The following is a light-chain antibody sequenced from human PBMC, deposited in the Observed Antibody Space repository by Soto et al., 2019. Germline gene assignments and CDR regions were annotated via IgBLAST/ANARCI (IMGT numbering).Light chain of an antibody. Sequence: EIVLTQSAATLSLSPGERATLSCRASQSVSSYLAWYQQKPGQAPRLLIYDASNRATGIPARFSGSGSGTDFTLTISSLEPGDFAVYYCQQRSNWPGTFGQGTKLEIK. V-gene: IGKV3-11*01. J-gene: IGKJ2*01. CDR1: QSVSSY. CDR2: DAS. CDR3: QQRSNWPGT.